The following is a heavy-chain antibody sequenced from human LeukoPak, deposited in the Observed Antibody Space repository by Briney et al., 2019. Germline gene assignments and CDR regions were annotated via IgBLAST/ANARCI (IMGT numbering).Heavy chain of an antibody. V-gene: IGHV5-10-1*01. CDR3: ARHEGYSSSARVY. CDR1: GYNFASYW. J-gene: IGHJ4*02. Sequence: PGESLKIPCKGSGYNFASYWISWVRQMPGKGLEWMGRIDPSDAYTNYGPSFQGHVTISSDKSIKTAYLQWSSLKASDTAMYYCARHEGYSSSARVYWGQGTLVTVSS. D-gene: IGHD6-13*01. CDR2: IDPSDAYT.